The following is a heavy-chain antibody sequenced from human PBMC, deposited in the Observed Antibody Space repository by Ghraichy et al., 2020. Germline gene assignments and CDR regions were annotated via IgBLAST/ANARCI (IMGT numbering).Heavy chain of an antibody. V-gene: IGHV3-21*01. Sequence: GGSLRLSCAASGFTFGTYNMNWVRQAPGKGLEWVSSINPISTYIHYADSVKGRFTISRDNAKNSLYLQMKSLRVEDTAVYYCARDPHCNNDVCYSFCYYGMDSWGQRTTVTVYS. CDR2: INPISTYI. CDR3: ARDPHCNNDVCYSFCYYGMDS. D-gene: IGHD2-8*01. J-gene: IGHJ6*02. CDR1: GFTFGTYN.